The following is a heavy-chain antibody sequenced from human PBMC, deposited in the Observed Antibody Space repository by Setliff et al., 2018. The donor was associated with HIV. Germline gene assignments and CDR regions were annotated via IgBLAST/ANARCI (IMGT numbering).Heavy chain of an antibody. CDR3: ARVPHGDYLWFDP. V-gene: IGHV1-8*02. CDR1: GYTFIHYD. CDR2: MNPGTGNT. D-gene: IGHD4-17*01. J-gene: IGHJ5*02. Sequence: ASVKVSCKTSGYTFIHYDVNWVRQAPGKGLEWMGWMNPGTGNTGYAEKFQGRVSMTRDTSRGTAHMELRSLRSDDTAVYYCARVPHGDYLWFDPWGQGTLVTVSS.